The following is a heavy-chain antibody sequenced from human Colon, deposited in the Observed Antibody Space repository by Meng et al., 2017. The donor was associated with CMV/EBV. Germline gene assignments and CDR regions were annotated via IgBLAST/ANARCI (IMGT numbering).Heavy chain of an antibody. CDR3: AREPGHCSSTSCYTEGYYFDT. V-gene: IGHV3-66*03. J-gene: IGHJ4*02. CDR2: ITGSGRT. Sequence: GESLKISCAASGFNVATNCINWGRPAPGKGLEWVSVITGSGRTHYADSVKGRFTISRDTSRNTVNLEMNNLRGEDAAVYYCAREPGHCSSTSCYTEGYYFDTWGQGTTVTVSS. D-gene: IGHD2-2*02. CDR1: GFNVATNC.